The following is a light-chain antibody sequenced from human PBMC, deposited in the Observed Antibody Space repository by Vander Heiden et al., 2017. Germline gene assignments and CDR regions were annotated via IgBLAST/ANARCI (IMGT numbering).Light chain of an antibody. CDR3: AACDDSLKGRGV. J-gene: IGLJ2*01. CDR2: SDN. CDR1: PSIGRYS. V-gene: IGLV1-44*01. Sequence: VTFSCSGPSIGRYSVSWHQHLPGTAPTLLICSDNQRPSGAPDRFSGSKSGTSASLAISGRQAEDEADYYCAACDDSLKGRGVFGGGTKLTVL.